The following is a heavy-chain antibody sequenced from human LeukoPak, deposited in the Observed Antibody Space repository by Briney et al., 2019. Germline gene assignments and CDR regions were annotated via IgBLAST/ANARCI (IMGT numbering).Heavy chain of an antibody. Sequence: PSETLSLTCAVYGGSFSGYYWSWIRQPPGKGLEWIGEINHSGSTNYNPSLKSRVTISVDTSKNQFSLKLSSVTAADTAVYYCARGGKDGYNYSDYWGQGTLVTVSS. D-gene: IGHD5-24*01. CDR3: ARGGKDGYNYSDY. V-gene: IGHV4-34*01. J-gene: IGHJ4*02. CDR1: GGSFSGYY. CDR2: INHSGST.